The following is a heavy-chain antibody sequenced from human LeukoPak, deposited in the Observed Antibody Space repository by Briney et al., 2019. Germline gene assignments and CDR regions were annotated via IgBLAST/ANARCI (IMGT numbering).Heavy chain of an antibody. CDR1: GFTFSSYS. V-gene: IGHV3-21*01. CDR2: ISSSSSYI. D-gene: IGHD2-15*01. CDR3: ARVDCSGGSCHSGSLY. Sequence: AGGSLRLSCAASGFTFSSYSMNWVRQAPGKGLEWVSSISSSSSYIYYADSVKGRFTISRDNAKNSLYLQMNSLRAEDTAVYYCARVDCSGGSCHSGSLYWGQETLVTVSS. J-gene: IGHJ4*02.